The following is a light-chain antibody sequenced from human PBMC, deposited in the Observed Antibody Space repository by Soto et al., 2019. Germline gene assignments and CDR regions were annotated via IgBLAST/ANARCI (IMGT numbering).Light chain of an antibody. Sequence: DIQMTQSHSTLSASVGDRVTITCRASQSIKNWLAWYQQKPGEAPKLLIYKASTLESGVPSRFSGSGSGTEFTHTISCLQHDDVATDYCQQYNSYAQFTFGPGTKVDIK. CDR2: KAS. CDR1: QSIKNW. V-gene: IGKV1-5*03. J-gene: IGKJ3*01. CDR3: QQYNSYAQFT.